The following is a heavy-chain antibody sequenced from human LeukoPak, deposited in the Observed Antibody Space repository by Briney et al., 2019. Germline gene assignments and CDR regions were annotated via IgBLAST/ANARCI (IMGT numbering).Heavy chain of an antibody. J-gene: IGHJ3*01. Sequence: SETLPLTCTFSGCSHSSYHWNWIRQPPGKGLEWIGHIYYSGSNKHNPPLKSQVTISVDTSKNQFSLTLSSVTAADTAVYYWAGPSPLTMTLWGQGTMVTVSS. D-gene: IGHD4/OR15-4a*01. CDR3: AGPSPLTMTL. CDR2: IYYSGSN. CDR1: GCSHSSYH. V-gene: IGHV4-59*01.